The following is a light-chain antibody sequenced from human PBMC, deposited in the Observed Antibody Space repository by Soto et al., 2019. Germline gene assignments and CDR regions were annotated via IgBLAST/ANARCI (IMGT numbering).Light chain of an antibody. CDR3: CSLTNGATWV. J-gene: IGLJ3*02. V-gene: IGLV2-23*01. CDR1: NSDVGSHNF. CDR2: EAS. Sequence: QSALTQPASVSGSPGQSITISCTGTNSDVGSHNFVSWYQQYPGKAPKLLIYEASKRPSGPSTRFSGSKSGNTASLTISGLQAEDEADYYCCSLTNGATWVFGGGTKVTVL.